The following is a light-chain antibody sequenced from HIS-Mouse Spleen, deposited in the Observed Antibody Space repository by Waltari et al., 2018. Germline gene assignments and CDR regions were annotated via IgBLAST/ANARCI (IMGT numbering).Light chain of an antibody. Sequence: DIQMTQSPDSLAVSLGERATINCKSSQSVLYSSNNKNYLAWYQQKPGQPPKLLIYWASTREAGVPDRFSGSGSGTDFTLTISSLQAEDVAVSYCQQYYSTPFTFGPVTKVDIK. CDR1: QSVLYSSNNKNY. J-gene: IGKJ3*01. CDR3: QQYYSTPFT. CDR2: WAS. V-gene: IGKV4-1*01.